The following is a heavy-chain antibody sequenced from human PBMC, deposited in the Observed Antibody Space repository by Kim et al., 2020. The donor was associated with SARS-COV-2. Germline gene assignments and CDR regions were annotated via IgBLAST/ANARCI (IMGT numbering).Heavy chain of an antibody. Sequence: GGSLRLSCAASGFTFSDYGMHWVRQSPGKGLEWVALISYDGTRKDYVDSVKGRFTISRDNSKNTLSLQMNSLRSEDTAVYYCAKADGYCSSGRCHAYGLDVWGQGTTVTVSS. CDR3: AKADGYCSSGRCHAYGLDV. CDR1: GFTFSDYG. D-gene: IGHD2-2*03. CDR2: ISYDGTRK. V-gene: IGHV3-30*18. J-gene: IGHJ6*02.